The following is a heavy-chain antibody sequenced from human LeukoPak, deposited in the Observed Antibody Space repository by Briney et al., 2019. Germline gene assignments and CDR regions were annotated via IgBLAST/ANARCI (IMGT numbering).Heavy chain of an antibody. CDR2: IYHSGST. Sequence: SETLSLTCTVSGGSIRSSYYYWGWIRQPPGKGLEWIGEIYHSGSTNYNPSLKSRVTISVDKSKNQFSLKLSSVTAADTAVYYCAGGWYAVDYWGQGTLVTVSS. CDR1: GGSIRSSYYY. V-gene: IGHV4-39*07. CDR3: AGGWYAVDY. D-gene: IGHD6-19*01. J-gene: IGHJ4*02.